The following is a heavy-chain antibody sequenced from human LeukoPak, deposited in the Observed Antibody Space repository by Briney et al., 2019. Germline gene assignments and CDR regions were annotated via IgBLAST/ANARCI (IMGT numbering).Heavy chain of an antibody. CDR1: EFTFSSYS. Sequence: GGSLRLSCAASEFTFSSYSMNWVRQAPGKGLEWVAVIWYDGSNKYYADSVKGRFTISRDNSKNTLYLQMNSLRAEDTAVYYCARDVMATIEFDYWGQGTLVTVSS. J-gene: IGHJ4*02. CDR2: IWYDGSNK. V-gene: IGHV3-33*08. D-gene: IGHD5-12*01. CDR3: ARDVMATIEFDY.